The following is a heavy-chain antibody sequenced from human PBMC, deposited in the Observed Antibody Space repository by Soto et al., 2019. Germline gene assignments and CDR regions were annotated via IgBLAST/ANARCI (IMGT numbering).Heavy chain of an antibody. CDR1: GGSISSYY. J-gene: IGHJ6*02. CDR2: IYYSGST. CDR3: ARLRTIVLMDV. Sequence: QVQLQESGPGLVKPSETLSLTCTVSGGSISSYYWSWIRQPPGKGLEWIGYIYYSGSTNYNPSLKSRVTISVDTSKNQFSLKLSSVTAADTAVYYCARLRTIVLMDVWGQGTTVTVSS. D-gene: IGHD3-16*02. V-gene: IGHV4-59*08.